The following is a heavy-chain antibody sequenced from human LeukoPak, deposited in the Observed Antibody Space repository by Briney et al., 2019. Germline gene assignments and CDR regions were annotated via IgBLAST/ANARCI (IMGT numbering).Heavy chain of an antibody. J-gene: IGHJ3*02. Sequence: ASVKVSCKASGYTFTSYGISWVRQAPGQGLEWMGLISAYNGNTNYAQKLQGRVTMTADTSTSTAYMELRSLRSDDTAVYYCARYLYYDFWSGYVRPAFDIWGQGTMVTVSS. V-gene: IGHV1-18*01. CDR1: GYTFTSYG. CDR2: ISAYNGNT. CDR3: ARYLYYDFWSGYVRPAFDI. D-gene: IGHD3-3*01.